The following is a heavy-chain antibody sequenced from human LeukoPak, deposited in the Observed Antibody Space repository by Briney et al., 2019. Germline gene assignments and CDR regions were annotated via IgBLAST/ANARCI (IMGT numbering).Heavy chain of an antibody. CDR1: GFTFSSYG. J-gene: IGHJ4*02. Sequence: GGSLRLSCAASGFTFSSYGMHWVRQAPGKGLEWVSAVSDIGVTYYADSVKGRFTISRDNSKNSLFLQMNSLRAEDTAIYYCAREIHSSWDFWGQGTLVTVSS. CDR2: VSDIGVT. D-gene: IGHD6-13*01. V-gene: IGHV3-23*01. CDR3: AREIHSSWDF.